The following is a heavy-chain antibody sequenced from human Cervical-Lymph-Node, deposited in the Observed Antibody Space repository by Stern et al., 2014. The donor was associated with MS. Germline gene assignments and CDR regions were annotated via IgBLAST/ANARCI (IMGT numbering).Heavy chain of an antibody. Sequence: QVQLVESGGGVVQPGRSLRLSCAASGFAFSNHGFHWVRQAPGKGLEWVAIIWYDGTIKHYADSVRGRFTISRDSSKNTLYLQMDSLRAEDTAVYYCARQLPAAARTYYYYGLDVWGQGTTVTVSS. V-gene: IGHV3-33*01. CDR2: IWYDGTIK. CDR1: GFAFSNHG. CDR3: ARQLPAAARTYYYYGLDV. J-gene: IGHJ6*02. D-gene: IGHD2-2*01.